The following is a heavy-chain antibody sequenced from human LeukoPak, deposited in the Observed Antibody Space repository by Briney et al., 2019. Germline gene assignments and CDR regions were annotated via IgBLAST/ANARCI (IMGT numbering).Heavy chain of an antibody. CDR2: ISSSSSYI. D-gene: IGHD4-17*01. CDR1: GFTFGTYW. Sequence: GGSLRLSCAASGFTFGTYWMRWVRQAPGKGLEWVSSISSSSSYIYYADSVKGRFTISRDNAKNSLYLQMNSLRAEDTAVYYCARDGYGDYAFDYWGQGTLVTVSS. V-gene: IGHV3-21*01. J-gene: IGHJ4*02. CDR3: ARDGYGDYAFDY.